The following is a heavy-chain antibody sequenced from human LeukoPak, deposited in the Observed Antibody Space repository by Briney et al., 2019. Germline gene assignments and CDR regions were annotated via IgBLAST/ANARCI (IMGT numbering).Heavy chain of an antibody. CDR3: ARRVETRRGNFDY. J-gene: IGHJ4*02. V-gene: IGHV4-59*08. Sequence: SETLSLTCTVSGGSISSYYWSWIRQPPGKGLEWIGYIYYSGSTNYNPSLKSRVTISVDTSKNQFSLKLSSVTAADTAVYYCARRVETRRGNFDYWGQGTLVTVSS. CDR1: GGSISSYY. CDR2: IYYSGST. D-gene: IGHD4-23*01.